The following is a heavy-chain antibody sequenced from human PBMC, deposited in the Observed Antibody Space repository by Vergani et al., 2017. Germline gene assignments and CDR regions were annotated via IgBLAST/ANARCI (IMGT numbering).Heavy chain of an antibody. Sequence: QVQLQQWGAGLLKPSETLSLTCAVYGGSFSGYYWSWIRQPPGKGLEWIGEINHSGSTNYNPSLKSRVTISVDTSKNQFSLKLSSVTAADTAVYYCARDGGLYGSGSYDYWGQGTLVTVSS. CDR3: ARDGGLYGSGSYDY. J-gene: IGHJ4*02. CDR2: INHSGST. CDR1: GGSFSGYY. V-gene: IGHV4-34*01. D-gene: IGHD3-10*01.